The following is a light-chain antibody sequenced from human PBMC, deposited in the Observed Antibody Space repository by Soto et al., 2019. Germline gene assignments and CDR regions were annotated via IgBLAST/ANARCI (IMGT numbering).Light chain of an antibody. V-gene: IGLV2-23*01. Sequence: QSALTQPASVSGFPGQSITISCTGTSSDVGNYKFVSWYQQHPGKAPKLTIYEGSKRPSGVSNRFSGSKSGNTASLTISGLQAEDEADYYCCSYAGTGTWVFGGGTKLTVL. CDR2: EGS. CDR3: CSYAGTGTWV. J-gene: IGLJ3*02. CDR1: SSDVGNYKF.